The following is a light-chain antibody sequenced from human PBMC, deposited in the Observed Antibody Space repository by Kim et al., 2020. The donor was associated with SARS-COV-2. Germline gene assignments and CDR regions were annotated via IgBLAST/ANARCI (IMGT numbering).Light chain of an antibody. V-gene: IGKV1-8*01. J-gene: IGKJ1*01. CDR3: QQYYTYPRT. CDR2: AAS. Sequence: STGDRVPITCRARQAISTYLAWYQQKPGKAPKLLLYAASTLQSGVPSRFSGSGSGTDFTLTINCLQSEDFATYYCQQYYTYPRTFGQGTKVEIK. CDR1: QAISTY.